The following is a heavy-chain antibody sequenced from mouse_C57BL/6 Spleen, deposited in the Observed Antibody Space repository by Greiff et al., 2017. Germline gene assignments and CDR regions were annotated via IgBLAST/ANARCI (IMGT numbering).Heavy chain of an antibody. D-gene: IGHD2-2*01. V-gene: IGHV2-2*01. J-gene: IGHJ2*01. CDR2: ICSGGSS. CDR1: GFSLTSYG. Sequence: QVQLQQSGPGLVQPSQSLSITCTASGFSLTSYGVHWVRQSPGKGLEWLGVICSGGSSDYNAAFISRLSISKDNSKSQVFFKMNSLQADDTAIYYCARNSYGYDDSFDYWGQGTTLTVSS. CDR3: ARNSYGYDDSFDY.